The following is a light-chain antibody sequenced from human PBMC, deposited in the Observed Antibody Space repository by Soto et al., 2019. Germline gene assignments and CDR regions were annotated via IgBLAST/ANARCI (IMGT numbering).Light chain of an antibody. CDR2: GAS. CDR1: QSVSSSY. CDR3: QQRSDWPWT. J-gene: IGKJ1*01. Sequence: EIVMTQSPATLSVSPGERATLSCRASQSVSSSYLAWYQQKPGQAPRLLIYGASSRATGIPDRFSGSGSGTDFTLTISNLEPEDFAVYYCQQRSDWPWTFGQGTKV. V-gene: IGKV3D-20*02.